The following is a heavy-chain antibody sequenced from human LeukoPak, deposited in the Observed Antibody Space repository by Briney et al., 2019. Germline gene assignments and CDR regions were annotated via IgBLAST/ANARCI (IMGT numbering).Heavy chain of an antibody. J-gene: IGHJ4*02. CDR1: GFTFSNYG. CDR3: ARETLYYFDY. Sequence: PERSLRLSCAASGFTFSNYGMHWVRQAPGKGLEWVAVIWYDGGNKWYADSVKGRFTISRDNSKNTLYLQVNSLRAEDTAAYYCARETLYYFDYWGQGTLVTVSS. V-gene: IGHV3-33*01. CDR2: IWYDGGNK.